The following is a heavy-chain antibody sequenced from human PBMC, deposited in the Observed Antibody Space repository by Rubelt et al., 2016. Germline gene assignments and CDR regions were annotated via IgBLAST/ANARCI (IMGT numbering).Heavy chain of an antibody. Sequence: QVQLQQWGAGLLKPSETLSLTCAVYGGSFSGYYWSWIRQPPGKGLEWIGEINHSGSTNYNPSRKSRVTISVDTSKNQFSLKLSSVTAADTAVYHCARDYSDTVAVSGAASRAQGGMDVWGQGTTVTVSS. CDR3: ARDYSDTVAVSGAASRAQGGMDV. J-gene: IGHJ6*02. CDR2: INHSGST. V-gene: IGHV4-34*01. CDR1: GGSFSGYY. D-gene: IGHD2-2*01.